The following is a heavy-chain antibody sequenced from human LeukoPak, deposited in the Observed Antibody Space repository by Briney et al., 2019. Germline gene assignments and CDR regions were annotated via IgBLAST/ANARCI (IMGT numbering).Heavy chain of an antibody. D-gene: IGHD3-3*01. V-gene: IGHV4-34*01. CDR3: ARGRFGGLSYYYMDV. J-gene: IGHJ6*03. Sequence: SETLSLTCAVFGGPFTDYYWSWIRRPPGKGLEWLGEIIHSGSANYMPSLKSRVSISVDTSKNQFSLRLSSVTAADTAFYYCARGRFGGLSYYYMDVWGKGTAVTVSS. CDR1: GGPFTDYY. CDR2: IIHSGSA.